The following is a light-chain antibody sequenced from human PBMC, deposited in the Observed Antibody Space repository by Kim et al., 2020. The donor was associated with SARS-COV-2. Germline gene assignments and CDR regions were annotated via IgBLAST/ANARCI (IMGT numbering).Light chain of an antibody. J-gene: IGKJ4*01. CDR2: GAS. Sequence: PGERATLSCRASRSVSSSNVGWYQQRLGQAPRLLIYGASTRATGIPDRFRGSGSGTKFSLTIDRLEPEESAVYYCQLYGGSLTFGVGTKVDIK. CDR3: QLYGGSLT. CDR1: RSVSSSN. V-gene: IGKV3-20*01.